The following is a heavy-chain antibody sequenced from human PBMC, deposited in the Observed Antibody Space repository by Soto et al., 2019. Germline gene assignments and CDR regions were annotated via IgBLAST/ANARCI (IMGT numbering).Heavy chain of an antibody. J-gene: IGHJ4*02. D-gene: IGHD5-12*01. V-gene: IGHV5-51*01. CDR1: GYIFATSW. CDR2: IFPADSDT. CDR3: ARPGFSGYAFDY. Sequence: PGESLKISCMGSGYIFATSWIAWVRQMPGKGLEWVGIIFPADSDTRYSPSFQGQVTISADKSITTAYLQWSSLKASDTAMYYCARPGFSGYAFDYWGQGTLVTVS.